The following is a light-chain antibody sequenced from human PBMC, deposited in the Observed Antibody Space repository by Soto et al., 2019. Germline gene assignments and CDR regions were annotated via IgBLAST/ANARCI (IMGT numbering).Light chain of an antibody. V-gene: IGLV2-14*01. CDR1: SSDVGGYNY. CDR2: DVS. CDR3: SSSTSSSTLV. J-gene: IGLJ2*01. Sequence: QSALTQPASVSGSPGQSITISCTGTSSDVGGYNYVSWYQQHPGKAPKLMIYDVSNRPSGVSNRFSGSKSGNTASLTISGLQAEDEADYYCSSSTSSSTLVFRGGTKLTVL.